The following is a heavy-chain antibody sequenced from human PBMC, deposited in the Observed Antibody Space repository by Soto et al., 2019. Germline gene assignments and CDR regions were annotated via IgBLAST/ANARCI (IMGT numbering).Heavy chain of an antibody. CDR2: IYYSGRT. J-gene: IGHJ5*02. CDR1: GGSISSYY. D-gene: IGHD2-2*01. Sequence: QVQLQESGPGLVKPSETLSLTCTVSGGSISSYYWSWIRQPPGKGLEWIGYIYYSGRTNYNPSLKSRVTISVDTSKNQFSLKLSSVTAADTAVYYCARGGRIVVVPAANHNWFDPWGQGTLVTVSS. V-gene: IGHV4-59*01. CDR3: ARGGRIVVVPAANHNWFDP.